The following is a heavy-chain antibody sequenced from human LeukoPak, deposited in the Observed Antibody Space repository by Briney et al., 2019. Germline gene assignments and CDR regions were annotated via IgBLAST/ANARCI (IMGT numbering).Heavy chain of an antibody. CDR2: INSDGSST. CDR1: GFTFSIYW. Sequence: GGSLRLSCAASGFTFSIYWMHWVRQVPGKGLVWVSRINSDGSSTSYADSVKGRFTNSRDNAKNTLYVQMNSLRAEDTAVYYCSTGSGHAFDIWGRGTMVTVSS. J-gene: IGHJ3*02. CDR3: STGSGHAFDI. D-gene: IGHD3-10*01. V-gene: IGHV3-74*01.